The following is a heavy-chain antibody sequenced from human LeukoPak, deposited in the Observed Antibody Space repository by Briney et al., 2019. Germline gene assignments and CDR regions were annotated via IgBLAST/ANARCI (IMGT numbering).Heavy chain of an antibody. CDR1: GFTFSNSG. Sequence: PGGSLRLSCAPSGFTFSNSGMNWGRQGPGKGLGWVSTISGSGDGPYYADSVNGPFPSSRDNAENPLYLQMNSLRAEDTAVYYCAKGAYYADWGQGTLVTVSS. CDR3: AKGAYYAD. CDR2: ISGSGDGP. D-gene: IGHD3-3*01. J-gene: IGHJ4*02. V-gene: IGHV3-23*01.